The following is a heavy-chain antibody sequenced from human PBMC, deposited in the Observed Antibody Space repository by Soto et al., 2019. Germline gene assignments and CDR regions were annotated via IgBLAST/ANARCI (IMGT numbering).Heavy chain of an antibody. V-gene: IGHV3-21*01. CDR3: VKGSRGEYWYYYNGVDV. CDR1: GFTFSSYS. CDR2: ISSSSSYI. Sequence: GGSLRLSCAASGFTFSSYSMNWVRQAPGKGLEWVSSISSSSSYIYYADSVKGRFTISRDNAKNSLYLQMNSLRAEDTAVYYCVKGSRGEYWYYYNGVDVWGQGTTVTVSS. D-gene: IGHD3-10*01. J-gene: IGHJ6*02.